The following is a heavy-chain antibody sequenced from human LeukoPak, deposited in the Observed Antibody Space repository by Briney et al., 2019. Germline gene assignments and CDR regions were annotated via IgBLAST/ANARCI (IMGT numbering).Heavy chain of an antibody. J-gene: IGHJ4*02. CDR2: INERATII. Sequence: HPGGSLRLSCAASGFTFSNYWMHWVRQAPGKELEWVSRINERATIISYADSVKGRFTISRENARNTLYLQMNSLTAEDTAVYYCVRDLILVWTPGDDFDHWGQGTLVTVSS. D-gene: IGHD3-16*01. CDR3: VRDLILVWTPGDDFDH. CDR1: GFTFSNYW. V-gene: IGHV3-74*01.